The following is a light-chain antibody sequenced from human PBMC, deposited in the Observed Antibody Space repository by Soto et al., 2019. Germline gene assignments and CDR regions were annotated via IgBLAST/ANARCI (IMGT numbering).Light chain of an antibody. V-gene: IGKV3D-20*02. CDR2: GTS. Sequence: EVVLTQSPGTLSLSRGERATLSCRASERIYSAYLGWYQQKPGQAPRLLIYGTSSRATGIPPRFSGSGSGTDFTLSISSLEPDDFALYYCQQRSSWPITFGQGTRLEIK. CDR1: ERIYSAY. CDR3: QQRSSWPIT. J-gene: IGKJ5*01.